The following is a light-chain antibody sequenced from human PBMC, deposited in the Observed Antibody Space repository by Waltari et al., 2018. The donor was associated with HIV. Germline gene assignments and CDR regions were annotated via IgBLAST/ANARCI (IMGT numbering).Light chain of an antibody. CDR1: SNDIGPYNY. CDR2: QVN. CDR3: SSYAGSGNLLL. J-gene: IGLJ6*01. V-gene: IGLV2-8*01. Sequence: QSALTHPPAASGSPGQSVTISCTGTSNDIGPYNYATCYLHHPDNAPKTLIDQVNKRPSGVPGRFSGSKSGNTASLTVSGLQAEDEADYYCSSYAGSGNLLLFGGGTKVTVL.